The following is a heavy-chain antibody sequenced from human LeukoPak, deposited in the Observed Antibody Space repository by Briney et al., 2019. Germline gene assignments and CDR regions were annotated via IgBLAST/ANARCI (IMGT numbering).Heavy chain of an antibody. J-gene: IGHJ4*02. Sequence: PSETLSLTCAVYGGSFSGYYWSWIRQPPGKGLEWIGEINHSGSTNYNPSLKSRVTISVDTSKNQFSLKLSSVTAADTAVYYCAGEMATINYWGQGTLVTVSS. CDR3: AGEMATINY. CDR2: INHSGST. V-gene: IGHV4-34*01. D-gene: IGHD5-24*01. CDR1: GGSFSGYY.